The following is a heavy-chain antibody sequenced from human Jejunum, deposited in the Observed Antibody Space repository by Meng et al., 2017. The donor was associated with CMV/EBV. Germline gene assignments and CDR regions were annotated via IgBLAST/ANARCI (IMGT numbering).Heavy chain of an antibody. CDR1: GGSISSYY. V-gene: IGHV4-59*01. CDR2: IYYSGST. CDR3: ASGGYNRPLDY. Sequence: CTVSGGSISSYYWSWIRQPPGKGLEWIGYIYYSGSTNYNPSLKSRVTISVDTSKNQFTLKLWSVTAADTAVYYCASGGYNRPLDYWGQGTLVTVSS. D-gene: IGHD6-25*01. J-gene: IGHJ4*02.